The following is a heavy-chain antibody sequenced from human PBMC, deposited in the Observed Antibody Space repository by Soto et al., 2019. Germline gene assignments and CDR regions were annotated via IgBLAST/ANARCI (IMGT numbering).Heavy chain of an antibody. J-gene: IGHJ6*02. D-gene: IGHD4-17*01. Sequence: GPTLVNPTETLTLTCTVSGFSLTTGKMGVSWICQPPGKALEWLAHIFSDNERSYSTSLQGRLTISKDTSGSQVVLSMTNVDPVDTATYYRAPMNVDSYQFYYAMDVWGQGTTAPVYS. CDR1: GFSLTTGKMG. CDR2: IFSDNER. CDR3: APMNVDSYQFYYAMDV. V-gene: IGHV2-26*01.